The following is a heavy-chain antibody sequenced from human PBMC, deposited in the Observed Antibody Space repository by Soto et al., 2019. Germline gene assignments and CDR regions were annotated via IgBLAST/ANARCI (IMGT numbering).Heavy chain of an antibody. CDR2: ISGSGGNT. Sequence: EVQLLESGGGLVQPGGSLRLSCAASGFVFSSYAMSWVRQAPGKGLGWVSTISGSGGNTYYADSVKGRFTISRDNSKNTLYLQMNSLRAEDTALYYCAKDPRVHYYGSGSSSYWGQGTLVTVSS. J-gene: IGHJ4*02. CDR3: AKDPRVHYYGSGSSSY. CDR1: GFVFSSYA. D-gene: IGHD3-10*01. V-gene: IGHV3-23*01.